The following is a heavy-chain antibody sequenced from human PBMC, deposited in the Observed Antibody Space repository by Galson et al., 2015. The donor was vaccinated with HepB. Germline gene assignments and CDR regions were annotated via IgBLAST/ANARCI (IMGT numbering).Heavy chain of an antibody. Sequence: SLRLSCAASGFAFSSDAMSWVRQAPGKGLEWVSTVSSSGGSTYYADSVKGRFTISRDNAKNTLYLQMNSLRAEDTAIYYCAKDQAYCNSINRYENFDYWGQGTLVTVSS. CDR3: AKDQAYCNSINRYENFDY. J-gene: IGHJ4*02. V-gene: IGHV3-23*01. D-gene: IGHD2-2*01. CDR1: GFAFSSDA. CDR2: VSSSGGST.